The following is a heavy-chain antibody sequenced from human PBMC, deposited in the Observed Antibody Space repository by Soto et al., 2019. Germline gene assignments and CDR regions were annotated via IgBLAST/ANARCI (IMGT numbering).Heavy chain of an antibody. CDR2: TYYRSRLYN. D-gene: IGHD1-7*01. CDR1: GDSVSSNSAA. CDR3: AGTTSHQWYYMDV. J-gene: IGHJ6*03. Sequence: SQTLSLTCAISGDSVSSNSAAWNWIRLSPSRGLEWLVRTYYRSRLYNDYAVSVRSRITVNPDTSKNQFSLQLTSVTPEDTAVYYCAGTTSHQWYYMDVWGKGTTVTVSS. V-gene: IGHV6-1*01.